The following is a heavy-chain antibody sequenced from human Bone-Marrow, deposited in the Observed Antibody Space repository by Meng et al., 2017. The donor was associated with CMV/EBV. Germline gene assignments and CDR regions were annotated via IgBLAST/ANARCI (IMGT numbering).Heavy chain of an antibody. J-gene: IGHJ4*02. D-gene: IGHD1-26*01. Sequence: QVQLVEAGGGVGKPGGSLRLSCAASGFTFSDYYMSWIRQAPGKGLEWVSYISSSSSYTNYADSVKGRFTISRDNAKNSLYLQMNSLRAEDTAVYYCASLSGSYYFDYWGQGTLVTVSS. CDR2: ISSSSSYT. CDR1: GFTFSDYY. V-gene: IGHV3-11*06. CDR3: ASLSGSYYFDY.